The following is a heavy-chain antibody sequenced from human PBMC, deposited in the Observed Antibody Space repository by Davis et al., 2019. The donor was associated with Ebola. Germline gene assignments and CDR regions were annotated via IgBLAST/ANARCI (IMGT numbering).Heavy chain of an antibody. J-gene: IGHJ4*02. CDR3: AKDPYGGYFQFDY. D-gene: IGHD5-12*01. V-gene: IGHV3-23*01. CDR1: GFTVSSNY. Sequence: GESLKISCAASGFTVSSNYMSWVRQAPGKGLEWVSAISGSGGSTYYADSVKGRFTISRDNSKNTLYLQMNSLRAEDTAVYYCAKDPYGGYFQFDYWGQGTLVTVSS. CDR2: ISGSGGST.